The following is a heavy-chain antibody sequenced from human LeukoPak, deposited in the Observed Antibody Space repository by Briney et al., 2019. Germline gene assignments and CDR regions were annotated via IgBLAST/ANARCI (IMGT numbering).Heavy chain of an antibody. V-gene: IGHV4-38-2*02. CDR3: ARGVGLTQGGTFDY. J-gene: IGHJ4*02. CDR2: IYHSGST. D-gene: IGHD1-1*01. Sequence: SETLSLTCTVSGYSISSGFYWGWIRQPPGKGLEWIGSIYHSGSTHYNSSLKSRVTISVDTSKNQLSLKQSSVTAADTAVYYCARGVGLTQGGTFDYWGQGTLVTVSS. CDR1: GYSISSGFY.